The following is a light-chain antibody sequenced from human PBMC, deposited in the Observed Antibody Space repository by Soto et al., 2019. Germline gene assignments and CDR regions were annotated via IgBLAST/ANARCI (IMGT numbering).Light chain of an antibody. V-gene: IGKV3-11*01. Sequence: EIVLTQSPATLSLSPGERATLSCRASQSVSSYLAWYQQKPGQAPRLLIYDASNRATGIPARFSSSGSETEFTLTISSLQSEDYAIYYCQQYNNWPPWTFGQGTKVDIK. J-gene: IGKJ1*01. CDR3: QQYNNWPPWT. CDR2: DAS. CDR1: QSVSSY.